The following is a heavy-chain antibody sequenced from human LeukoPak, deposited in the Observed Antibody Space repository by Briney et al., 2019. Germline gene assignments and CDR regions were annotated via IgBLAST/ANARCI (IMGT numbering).Heavy chain of an antibody. CDR1: GFTVSSNY. J-gene: IGHJ4*02. CDR2: IYSGGST. D-gene: IGHD3-22*01. Sequence: GGSLRLSRAASGFTVSSNYMSWVRQAPGKGLEWVSVIYSGGSTYYADSVKGRFTISRDNSKNTLYLQMNSLRAEDTAVYYCARSPDRDYYDSSGYPSYYFDYWGQGTLVTVSS. V-gene: IGHV3-53*01. CDR3: ARSPDRDYYDSSGYPSYYFDY.